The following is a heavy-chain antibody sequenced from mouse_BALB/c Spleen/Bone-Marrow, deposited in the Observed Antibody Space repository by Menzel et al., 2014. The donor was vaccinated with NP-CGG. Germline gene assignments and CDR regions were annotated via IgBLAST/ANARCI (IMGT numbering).Heavy chain of an antibody. V-gene: IGHV5-6-3*01. CDR1: GFTFSSYG. CDR3: ARVYGWYFDV. Sequence: EVKLMESGGGLVQPGGSLKLSCVASGFTFSSYGMSGVRQTPDKRLELVATINNNGGSTYYPDSVKGQFTISRDNAKNTLYLQMSSLKSEDTAMYYCARVYGWYFDVWGAGTTVTVSS. CDR2: INNNGGST. D-gene: IGHD1-1*01. J-gene: IGHJ1*01.